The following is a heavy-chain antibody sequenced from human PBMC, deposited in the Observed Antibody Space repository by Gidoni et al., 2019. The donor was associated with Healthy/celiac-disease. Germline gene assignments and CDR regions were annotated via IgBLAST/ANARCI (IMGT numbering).Heavy chain of an antibody. V-gene: IGHV3-20*04. CDR2: INWNGGST. D-gene: IGHD4-17*01. CDR3: ARDPHNDYGDFGYFDY. J-gene: IGHJ4*02. CDR1: GFTFDDYG. Sequence: EVQLVESGGGVVRPGGSLRLSCAASGFTFDDYGLSWVRQAPGKGLGWVSGINWNGGSTGYADSVKGRFTISRDNAKNSLYLQMNSLRAEDTALYYCARDPHNDYGDFGYFDYWGQGTLVTVSS.